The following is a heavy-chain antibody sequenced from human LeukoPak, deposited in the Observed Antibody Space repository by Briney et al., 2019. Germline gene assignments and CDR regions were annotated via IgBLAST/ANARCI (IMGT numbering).Heavy chain of an antibody. CDR1: GGCFSGYY. J-gene: IGHJ5*02. CDR3: ARYTAMLFDP. D-gene: IGHD5-18*01. V-gene: IGHV4-59*01. Sequence: PSETLSLTCAVYGGCFSGYYWSWIRQPPGKGLEWIGYIYYSGSTNYNPSLKSRVTISVDTSKNQFSLKLSSVTAADTAVYYCARYTAMLFDPWGQGTLVTVSS. CDR2: IYYSGST.